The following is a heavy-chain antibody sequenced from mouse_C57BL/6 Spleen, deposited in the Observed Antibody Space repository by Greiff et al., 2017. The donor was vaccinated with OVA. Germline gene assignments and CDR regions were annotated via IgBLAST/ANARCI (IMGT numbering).Heavy chain of an antibody. CDR3: TTHYGNRYYAMDY. CDR1: GFNIKDYY. J-gene: IGHJ4*01. CDR2: IDPEDGDT. V-gene: IGHV14-1*01. D-gene: IGHD2-1*01. Sequence: EVQLQQSGAELVRPGASVKLSCTASGFNIKDYYMHWVKQRPEQGLEWIGRIDPEDGDTEYAPKFQGKATMTADTSSNTAYLQLSSLTSEDTAVYYCTTHYGNRYYAMDYWGQGTSVTVSS.